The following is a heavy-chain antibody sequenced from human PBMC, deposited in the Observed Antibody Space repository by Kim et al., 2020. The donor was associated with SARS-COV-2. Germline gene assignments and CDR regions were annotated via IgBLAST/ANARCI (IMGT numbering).Heavy chain of an antibody. Sequence: GGSLRLSCAASGFTFSSYGMHWVRQAPGKGLEWVAVIWYDGSNTYYADSVKGRFTISRDNSKNPVYLQMNSLRAEDTAVYYCARESRIAAAGLGLDYWGQGTLVTVPS. CDR1: GFTFSSYG. CDR2: IWYDGSNT. D-gene: IGHD6-13*01. J-gene: IGHJ4*02. CDR3: ARESRIAAAGLGLDY. V-gene: IGHV3-33*01.